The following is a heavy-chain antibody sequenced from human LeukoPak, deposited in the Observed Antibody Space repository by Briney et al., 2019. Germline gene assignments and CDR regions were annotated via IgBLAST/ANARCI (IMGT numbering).Heavy chain of an antibody. Sequence: GGSLRLSCAASELIFSKHSMTWVRQAPGKGLEWVANVKEDGSDKFYVDSVKGRFSISRDNAKNSLYLQMNSLRVEDTAIYYCARALLGYISGWYVFDYWGQGTLVTVSS. CDR3: ARALLGYISGWYVFDY. CDR2: VKEDGSDK. J-gene: IGHJ4*02. V-gene: IGHV3-7*01. D-gene: IGHD6-19*01. CDR1: ELIFSKHS.